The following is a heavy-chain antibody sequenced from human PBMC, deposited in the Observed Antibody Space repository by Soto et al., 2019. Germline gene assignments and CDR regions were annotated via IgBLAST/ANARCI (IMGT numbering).Heavy chain of an antibody. D-gene: IGHD1-26*01. J-gene: IGHJ3*02. CDR3: ARDSGAFDI. V-gene: IGHV4-59*01. CDR1: GGSISSYC. Sequence: PSETLSLTCTVSGGSISSYCWSWIRQPPGKGLEWIGYIYYSGSTNYNPSLKSRVTISVDTSKNQFSLKLSSVTAADTAVYYCARDSGAFDIWGQGTMVTVSS. CDR2: IYYSGST.